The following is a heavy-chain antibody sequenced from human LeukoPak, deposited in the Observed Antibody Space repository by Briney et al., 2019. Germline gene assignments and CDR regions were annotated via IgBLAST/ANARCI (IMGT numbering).Heavy chain of an antibody. Sequence: GGSLSLSCAACGFIFNRYSMNGVGQARAKGRDWVASIRNSWSYIYYADSVRDRLTNHRDNAKKSLYLQINSLRAEDTAVYYCARGGANWGWQFFDNWGQGSLVTVSS. J-gene: IGHJ4*02. CDR1: GFIFNRYS. CDR2: IRNSWSYI. D-gene: IGHD7-27*01. CDR3: ARGGANWGWQFFDN. V-gene: IGHV3-21*04.